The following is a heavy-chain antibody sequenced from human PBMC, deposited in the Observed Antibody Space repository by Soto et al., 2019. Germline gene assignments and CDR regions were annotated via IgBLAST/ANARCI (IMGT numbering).Heavy chain of an antibody. D-gene: IGHD2-15*01. Sequence: GGSLRLSCAASGFTFSSYAMSWVRQAPGKGLEWVSAISGSGGSTYYADSVKGRLTISRDNSKNTLYLQMNSLRAEDTAVYYCAKDYPCSGGSCSKNDAFDIWGQGTMVTVSS. CDR3: AKDYPCSGGSCSKNDAFDI. J-gene: IGHJ3*02. CDR2: ISGSGGST. V-gene: IGHV3-23*01. CDR1: GFTFSSYA.